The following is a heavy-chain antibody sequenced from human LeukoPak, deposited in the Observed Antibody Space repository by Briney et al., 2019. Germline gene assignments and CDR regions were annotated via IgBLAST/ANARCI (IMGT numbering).Heavy chain of an antibody. CDR3: ARDRIAAAGERFDY. J-gene: IGHJ4*02. V-gene: IGHV3-33*01. CDR2: IWYDGSNK. D-gene: IGHD6-13*01. CDR1: GFTFSSYG. Sequence: GRSLRLSCAASGFTFSSYGMHWVRQAPGKGLEWVAVIWYDGSNKYYADSVKGRFTISRDNSKSTLYLQMNSLRAEDTAVYYCARDRIAAAGERFDYWGQGTLVTVSS.